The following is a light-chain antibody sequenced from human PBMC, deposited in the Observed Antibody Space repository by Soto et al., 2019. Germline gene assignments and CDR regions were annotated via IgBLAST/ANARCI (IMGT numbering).Light chain of an antibody. V-gene: IGLV2-14*01. Sequence: QSALTQPASVSGSPGQSITISCTGTSSDVGGYNYVSWYQQHPGKAPKLMIYDVSNRPSGVSNRFSGSKSGNTASLTISGLHAEDEADYYCRSYTSSSTLVFGTGTKLTVL. CDR1: SSDVGGYNY. CDR3: RSYTSSSTLV. CDR2: DVS. J-gene: IGLJ1*01.